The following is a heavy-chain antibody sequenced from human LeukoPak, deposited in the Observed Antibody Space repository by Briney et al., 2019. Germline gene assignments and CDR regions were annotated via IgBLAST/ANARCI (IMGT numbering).Heavy chain of an antibody. D-gene: IGHD2-15*01. J-gene: IGHJ4*02. Sequence: ASVKVSCKASGYTFTNYAVNWVRQAPGQGLEWMGWINTKTGNPAYVQGFTGRFVFSLDTSVSTAYLQISSLKAEDTAMYYCARMETYCSVDSCYNGDYWGQGTLVTVSS. CDR3: ARMETYCSVDSCYNGDY. CDR2: INTKTGNP. CDR1: GYTFTNYA. V-gene: IGHV7-4-1*02.